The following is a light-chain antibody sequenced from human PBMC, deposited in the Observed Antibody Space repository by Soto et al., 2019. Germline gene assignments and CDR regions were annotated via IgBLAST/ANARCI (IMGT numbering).Light chain of an antibody. J-gene: IGKJ1*01. Sequence: AIQMTQSPSSLSASVGDRVIITCRASQAIRNDLGWYQQKPGKAPKLLIYTASTLQSGVPSRFSGSGSGADFTLTIRSLRPEDSATYYCLHDYSYPRTFGQGTKVEIK. V-gene: IGKV1-6*01. CDR2: TAS. CDR3: LHDYSYPRT. CDR1: QAIRND.